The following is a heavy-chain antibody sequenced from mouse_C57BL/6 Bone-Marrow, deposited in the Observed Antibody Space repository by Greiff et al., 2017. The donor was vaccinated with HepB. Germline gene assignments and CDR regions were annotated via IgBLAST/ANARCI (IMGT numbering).Heavy chain of an antibody. J-gene: IGHJ4*01. Sequence: EVQLQESGGGLVKPGGSLKLSCAASGFTFSDYGMHWVRQAPEKGLEWVAYISSGSSTIYYADTVKGRFTISRDNAKNTLFLQMTSLRSEDTAMYYCARRGTTVVARDYAMDYWGQGTSVTVSS. D-gene: IGHD1-1*01. CDR3: ARRGTTVVARDYAMDY. CDR1: GFTFSDYG. CDR2: ISSGSSTI. V-gene: IGHV5-17*01.